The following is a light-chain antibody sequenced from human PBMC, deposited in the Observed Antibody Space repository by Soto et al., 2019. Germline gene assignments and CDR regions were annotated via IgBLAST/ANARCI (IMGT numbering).Light chain of an antibody. CDR3: QSADSSGWV. J-gene: IGLJ3*02. Sequence: SYELTQPPSVSVSPGQTARITCSGDALPKQYAYWYQQKPGQAPVVVIYKDSERPSGIPERFSGSSSGTTVTLTISGVQAEDEADYYCQSADSSGWVFGGGTKLTVL. CDR1: ALPKQY. V-gene: IGLV3-25*03. CDR2: KDS.